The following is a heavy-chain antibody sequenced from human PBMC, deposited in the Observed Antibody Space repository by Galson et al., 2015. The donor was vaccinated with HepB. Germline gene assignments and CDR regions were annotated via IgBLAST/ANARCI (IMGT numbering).Heavy chain of an antibody. CDR3: ARARNDNVWGRGYFDF. D-gene: IGHD3-16*01. CDR1: GFTFSSYW. Sequence: SLRLSCAASGFTFSSYWMTWVRQAPGKGLEWVANIRQDGSEKYYADSVKGRLTISRDNAKNSLDLQMDSLRAEDTAVYYYARARNDNVWGRGYFDFWGQGTLVTVSS. J-gene: IGHJ4*02. V-gene: IGHV3-7*03. CDR2: IRQDGSEK.